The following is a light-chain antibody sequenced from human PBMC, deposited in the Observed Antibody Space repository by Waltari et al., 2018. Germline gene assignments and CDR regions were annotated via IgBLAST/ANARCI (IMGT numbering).Light chain of an antibody. CDR2: VGS. J-gene: IGLJ2*01. CDR3: CSYAGSYVV. Sequence: QSALTQPRSVSGSPGQSVPISCTGTSSDVGGYNYVSWYQQPPGKAPKLLIYVGSKRPSVVPDRFSGSKSGNTASLTISGLQAEDEADYYCCSYAGSYVVFGGGTKLTVL. V-gene: IGLV2-11*01. CDR1: SSDVGGYNY.